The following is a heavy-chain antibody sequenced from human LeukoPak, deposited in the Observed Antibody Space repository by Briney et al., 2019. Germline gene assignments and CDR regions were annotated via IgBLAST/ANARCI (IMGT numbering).Heavy chain of an antibody. V-gene: IGHV1-2*02. CDR2: FNPDSGGT. CDR3: ARGRGPRTTVTTDWAH. CDR1: GYTFTGYY. Sequence: ASVKVSCKASGYTFTGYYMHWVRQAPGQGLEWMGWFNPDSGGTHYAQKFQGRVTMTRDTSISTAYMELNRLRSDDTAVYYCARGRGPRTTVTTDWAHWGQGTLVTVSS. J-gene: IGHJ4*02. D-gene: IGHD4-17*01.